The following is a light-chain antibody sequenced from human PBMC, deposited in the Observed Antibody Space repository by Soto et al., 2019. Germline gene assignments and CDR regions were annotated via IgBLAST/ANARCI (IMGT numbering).Light chain of an antibody. V-gene: IGLV1-44*01. Sequence: QSVLTQPPSASGTPGQRVTISCSGSSSNIGINTVNWYQQLPGTAPKLLIFSSYQRPSGVPDRFSGSKSGTSASLAINGLQSDDEADYYCATCDDSLNGLWVFGGGTKLTVL. CDR1: SSNIGINT. J-gene: IGLJ3*02. CDR3: ATCDDSLNGLWV. CDR2: SSY.